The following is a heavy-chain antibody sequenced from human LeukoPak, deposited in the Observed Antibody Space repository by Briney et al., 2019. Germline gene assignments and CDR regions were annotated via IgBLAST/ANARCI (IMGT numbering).Heavy chain of an antibody. Sequence: PGGSLRLSCVASGFTFTSYGMHWVRQAPGKGLEWVAFIRYDGSNKYYADSVKGRFTISRDNSKNTLYLQMNSLRAEDTAVYYCAKDDFGVAPFDYWGQGTLVTVSS. CDR1: GFTFTSYG. D-gene: IGHD3-3*01. CDR2: IRYDGSNK. V-gene: IGHV3-30*02. J-gene: IGHJ4*02. CDR3: AKDDFGVAPFDY.